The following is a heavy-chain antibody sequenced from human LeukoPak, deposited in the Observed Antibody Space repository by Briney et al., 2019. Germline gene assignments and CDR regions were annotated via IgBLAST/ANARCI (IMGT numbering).Heavy chain of an antibody. Sequence: GGSLRLSCAASGFTFSSYAMSWVRQAPGKGLERVSAISGSGGSTYYADSVKGRFTISRDNSKNTLYLQMNSLRAEDTAVYYCAMVDTAMVTWDYYYYYGMDVWGQGTTVTVSS. V-gene: IGHV3-23*01. D-gene: IGHD5-18*01. CDR1: GFTFSSYA. CDR2: ISGSGGST. J-gene: IGHJ6*02. CDR3: AMVDTAMVTWDYYYYYGMDV.